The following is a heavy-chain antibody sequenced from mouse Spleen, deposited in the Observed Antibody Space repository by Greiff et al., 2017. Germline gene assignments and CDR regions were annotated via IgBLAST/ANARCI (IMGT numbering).Heavy chain of an antibody. CDR3: ARGNYSTVEY. J-gene: IGHJ4*01. CDR2: IDPSDSYT. Sequence: QVQLKQPGAELVMPGASVKLSCKASGYTFTSYWMHWVKQRPGQGLEWIGEIDPSDSYTNYNQKFKGKATLTVDKSSSTAYMQLSSLTSEDSAVYYCARGNYSTVEYWGQGTSVTVSS. V-gene: IGHV1-69*01. CDR1: GYTFTSYW.